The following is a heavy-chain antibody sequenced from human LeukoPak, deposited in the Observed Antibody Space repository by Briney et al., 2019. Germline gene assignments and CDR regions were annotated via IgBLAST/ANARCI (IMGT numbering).Heavy chain of an antibody. V-gene: IGHV4-34*01. CDR1: GGSFSGYY. J-gene: IGHJ5*02. D-gene: IGHD6-13*01. CDR2: INHSGST. Sequence: SETLSLTCAVYGGSFSGYYWSWIRQPPGKGLEWIGEINHSGSTNYNPSLKSRVTMSVDTSKNQFSLKLISVTAADTAVYYCARGFSTWYPGWFDPWGQGILVTVSS. CDR3: ARGFSTWYPGWFDP.